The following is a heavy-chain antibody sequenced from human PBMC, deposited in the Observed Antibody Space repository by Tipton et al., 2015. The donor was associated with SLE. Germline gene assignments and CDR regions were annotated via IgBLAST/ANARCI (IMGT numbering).Heavy chain of an antibody. CDR2: IYYNRHT. CDR1: GASISSHY. Sequence: TLSLTCTVSGASISSHYWSWIRQPPGKKLEWIGYIYYNRHTNYIPSLKSRVTISLDTSKTQFSLNLRSVTAADTAIYYCARGGYSSGWYGDYFVYCGQGTLVTVSS. J-gene: IGHJ4*02. V-gene: IGHV4-59*11. CDR3: ARGGYSSGWYGDYFVY. D-gene: IGHD6-19*01.